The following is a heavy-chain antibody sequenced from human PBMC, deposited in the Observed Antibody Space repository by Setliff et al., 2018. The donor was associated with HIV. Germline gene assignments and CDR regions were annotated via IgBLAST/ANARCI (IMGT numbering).Heavy chain of an antibody. Sequence: ASVKVSCKASGYTFTDYYVHWVRQAPGQGLEWMGVIYPSGGNANYAQKFQGRVTITADESTSTAYMELSSLRSEDTAVYYCARVWGSGSPADYWGQGTLVTVSS. D-gene: IGHD3-10*01. V-gene: IGHV1-46*01. CDR1: GYTFTDYY. CDR3: ARVWGSGSPADY. J-gene: IGHJ4*02. CDR2: IYPSGGNA.